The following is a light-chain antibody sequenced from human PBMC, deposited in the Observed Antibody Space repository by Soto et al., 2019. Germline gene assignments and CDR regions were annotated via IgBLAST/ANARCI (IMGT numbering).Light chain of an antibody. V-gene: IGKV3-20*01. Sequence: EIVLTQSPGTLSLSPGERATLSCRASQSVSSNYLAWYQQKFGQAPRLLIYDASSRATDVPDRFSGSGSGTDFSLTISRLEPEDFAVYYCLQYGSPPRTFGQGTTVEFK. CDR1: QSVSSNY. CDR3: LQYGSPPRT. CDR2: DAS. J-gene: IGKJ1*01.